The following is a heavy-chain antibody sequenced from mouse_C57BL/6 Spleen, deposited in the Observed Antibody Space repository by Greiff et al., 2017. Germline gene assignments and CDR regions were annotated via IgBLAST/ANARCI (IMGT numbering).Heavy chain of an antibody. CDR3: AYDSSFAY. CDR2: IDPSDSYT. D-gene: IGHD2-4*01. V-gene: IGHV1-69*01. J-gene: IGHJ3*01. CDR1: GYTFTSYW. Sequence: QVQLQQPGAELVMPGASVKLSCKASGYTFTSYWMHWVKQRPGQGLEWIGEIDPSDSYTNYNQKFKGKSTLTVDKSYSTAYMQLSSLTSEDSAVYYCAYDSSFAYWGQGTLVTVSA.